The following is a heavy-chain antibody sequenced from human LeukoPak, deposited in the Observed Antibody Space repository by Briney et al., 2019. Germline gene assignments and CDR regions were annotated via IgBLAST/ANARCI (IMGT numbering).Heavy chain of an antibody. D-gene: IGHD2-2*02. CDR2: ISSSGTTI. J-gene: IGHJ3*02. CDR1: GFTFSSYS. Sequence: GGSLRLSCAASGFTFSSYSMNWVRQAPGKGLELVSYISSSGTTIYYADSVKGRFTISRDNPKNSLYLQMNSLRAEDTAVYYCARGYCSSNTCYIAFDIWGQGTMVTVSS. CDR3: ARGYCSSNTCYIAFDI. V-gene: IGHV3-48*01.